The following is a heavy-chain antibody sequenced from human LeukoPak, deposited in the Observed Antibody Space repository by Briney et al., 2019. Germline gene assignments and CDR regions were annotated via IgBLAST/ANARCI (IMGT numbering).Heavy chain of an antibody. CDR1: GGSTSSYY. CDR3: ASPSGFYTDDAFDI. CDR2: IYYSGST. V-gene: IGHV4-59*08. D-gene: IGHD3-16*01. Sequence: SETLSLTCTVSGGSTSSYYWSWIRQPPGKGLEWIGYIYYSGSTNYNPSLKSRVTISVDTSKNQFPLKLSSVTAADTAVYYCASPSGFYTDDAFDIWGQGTMVTVSS. J-gene: IGHJ3*02.